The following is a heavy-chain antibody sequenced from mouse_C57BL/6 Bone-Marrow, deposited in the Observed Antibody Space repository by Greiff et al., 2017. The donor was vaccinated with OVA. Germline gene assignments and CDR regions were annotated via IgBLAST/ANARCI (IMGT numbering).Heavy chain of an antibody. V-gene: IGHV14-2*01. Sequence: VQLQQSGAELVKPGASVKLSCTASGFNIKDYYMHWVKQRTEQGLEWIGRIDPEDGDTKYAPQFQGKATITADTSSNTAYLQLSSLTSEDTAVYYCARTGDGYYGSYYAMDYWGQGTSVTVSS. CDR3: ARTGDGYYGSYYAMDY. J-gene: IGHJ4*01. D-gene: IGHD2-3*01. CDR1: GFNIKDYY. CDR2: IDPEDGDT.